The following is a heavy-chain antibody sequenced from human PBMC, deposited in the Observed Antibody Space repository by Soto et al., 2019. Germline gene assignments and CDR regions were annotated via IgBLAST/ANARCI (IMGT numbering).Heavy chain of an antibody. V-gene: IGHV3-30-3*01. CDR2: ISYDGSNK. CDR3: ARDIFGTPSEALGY. CDR1: GFTFSSYA. J-gene: IGHJ4*02. Sequence: PGGSLRLSCAASGFTFSSYAMHWVRQAPGKGLEWVAVISYDGSNKYYADSVKGRFTISRDNSKNTLYLQMNSLRAEDTAVYYCARDIFGTPSEALGYWGQGTLVTVSS. D-gene: IGHD3-16*01.